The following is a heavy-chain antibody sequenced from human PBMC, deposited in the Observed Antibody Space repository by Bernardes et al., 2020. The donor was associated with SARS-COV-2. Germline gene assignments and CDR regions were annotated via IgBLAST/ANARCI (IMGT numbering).Heavy chain of an antibody. Sequence: SETLSLTCAVYGGSFSGYFWTWIRQPPGKGLEWIGEIFHSGSTNYSPSLKSRVSISVDTSKNQFSLKLSSVTAADTAVYYCARGRAIPNYYDYVWGSSRLAYYFDCWSQGTLGTVSS. J-gene: IGHJ4*02. CDR2: IFHSGST. CDR1: GGSFSGYF. CDR3: ARGRAIPNYYDYVWGSSRLAYYFDC. D-gene: IGHD3-16*02. V-gene: IGHV4-34*01.